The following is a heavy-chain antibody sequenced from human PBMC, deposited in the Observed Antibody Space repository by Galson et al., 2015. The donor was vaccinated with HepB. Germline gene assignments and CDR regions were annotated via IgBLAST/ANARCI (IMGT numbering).Heavy chain of an antibody. Sequence: SVKVSCKASGYTFTSYAMNWVRQAPGQGLEWMGWINTNTGNPTYAQGFTGRFVFSLDTSVSTAYLQISSLKAEDTAVYYCARDLAGEWELQPQYYFDYWGQGTLVTVSS. V-gene: IGHV7-4-1*02. D-gene: IGHD1-26*01. J-gene: IGHJ4*02. CDR3: ARDLAGEWELQPQYYFDY. CDR2: INTNTGNP. CDR1: GYTFTSYA.